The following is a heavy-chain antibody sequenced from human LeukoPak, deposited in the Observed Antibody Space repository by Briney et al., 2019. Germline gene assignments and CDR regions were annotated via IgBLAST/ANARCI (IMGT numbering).Heavy chain of an antibody. CDR3: ARANYGSGSYHPYYYYMDV. J-gene: IGHJ6*03. CDR2: MNPNSGNT. V-gene: IGHV1-8*01. CDR1: GYSFTSYD. D-gene: IGHD3-10*01. Sequence: GASVKVSCKASGYSFTSYDIDWVRQATGQGLEWMGWMNPNSGNTGYAEKFQGRGTMTRNTSISTAYMELSSLRSEDTAVYYCARANYGSGSYHPYYYYMDVWGQGTTVTVSS.